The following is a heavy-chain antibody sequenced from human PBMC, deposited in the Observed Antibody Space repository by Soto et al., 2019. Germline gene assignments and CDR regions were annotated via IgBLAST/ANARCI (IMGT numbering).Heavy chain of an antibody. CDR3: AKDRTSGYDYGYDAIDI. D-gene: IGHD5-12*01. V-gene: IGHV3-9*01. CDR2: ISWNSGSA. J-gene: IGHJ3*02. CDR1: GFIFDDYA. Sequence: EVQVVESGGGLVQPGRSLRLSCAASGFIFDDYAMHWVRQVPGKGLEWVSGISWNSGSAGYADSVKGRFTISRDNAKNSLYLQMNSLRAEDTALYYCAKDRTSGYDYGYDAIDIWGQGTMVTVSS.